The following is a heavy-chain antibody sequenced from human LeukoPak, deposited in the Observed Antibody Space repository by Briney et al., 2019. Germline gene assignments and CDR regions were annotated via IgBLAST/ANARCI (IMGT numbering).Heavy chain of an antibody. CDR1: GYTFTTYD. CDR2: VNPSSGVT. Sequence: ASVKVSCKAFGYTFTTYDINWVRQATGQGLEWMGWVNPSSGVTRYAQKFQGRVTMTTDTSTSTAYMELRSLRSDDTAVYYCARDLWLGYYYGMDVWGQGTTVTVSS. V-gene: IGHV1-8*01. J-gene: IGHJ6*02. D-gene: IGHD6-19*01. CDR3: ARDLWLGYYYGMDV.